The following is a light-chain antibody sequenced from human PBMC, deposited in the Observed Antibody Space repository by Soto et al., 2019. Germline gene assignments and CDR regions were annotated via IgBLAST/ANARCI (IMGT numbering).Light chain of an antibody. V-gene: IGKV3-15*01. J-gene: IGKJ1*01. Sequence: EIVMTQSPATLSVSPGERASLSCRAGQSVSSKLAWYQQKPGQAPRLLIYGASTRATGIPARFSGSGSGTEFTLTISSLQSEDFAVYYCQQYNNWPWTFGQGTKVDIK. CDR1: QSVSSK. CDR3: QQYNNWPWT. CDR2: GAS.